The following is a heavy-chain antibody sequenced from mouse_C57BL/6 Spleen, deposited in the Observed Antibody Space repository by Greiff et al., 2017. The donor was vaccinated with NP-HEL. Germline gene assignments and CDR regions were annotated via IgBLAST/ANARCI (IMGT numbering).Heavy chain of an antibody. J-gene: IGHJ2*01. CDR3: ARDLTQAFDY. D-gene: IGHD3-2*02. CDR1: GYSITSGYY. CDR2: ISYDGSN. Sequence: EVQRVESGPGLVKPSQSLSLTCSVTGYSITSGYYWNWIRQFPGNKLEWMGYISYDGSNNYNPSLKNRISITRDTSKNQFFLKLNSVTTEDTATYYCARDLTQAFDYWGQGTTLTVSS. V-gene: IGHV3-6*01.